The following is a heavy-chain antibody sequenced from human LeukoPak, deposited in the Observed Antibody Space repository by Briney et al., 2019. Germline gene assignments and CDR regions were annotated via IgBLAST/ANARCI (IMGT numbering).Heavy chain of an antibody. Sequence: GGSLRLSCAASGFTFSNYNMNWVRQAPGKGLEWVSYISSSSSYIYYADSVKGRFTISRDNAKNSLYLQMNSLRAEDTAVYYCAKDRHPTLPATAKSFDYWGQGTLVTVSS. CDR2: ISSSSSYI. D-gene: IGHD2-2*01. V-gene: IGHV3-21*04. CDR3: AKDRHPTLPATAKSFDY. CDR1: GFTFSNYN. J-gene: IGHJ4*02.